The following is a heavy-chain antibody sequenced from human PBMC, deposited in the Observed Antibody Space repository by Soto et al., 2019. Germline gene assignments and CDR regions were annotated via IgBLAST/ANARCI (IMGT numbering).Heavy chain of an antibody. D-gene: IGHD3-22*01. CDR3: ARDSVRGYYDSSGYFTALDN. CDR2: IKEDGSEK. J-gene: IGHJ4*02. Sequence: EVQLVESGGGLVQPGGSLRLSCAASGFTFSSYWMSWVRQAPGKGLEWVANIKEDGSEKYYVDSVKGRFTISRDNAKNSLYLQMNSLRAEDTAVYYCARDSVRGYYDSSGYFTALDNWGQGTLVTVSS. CDR1: GFTFSSYW. V-gene: IGHV3-7*01.